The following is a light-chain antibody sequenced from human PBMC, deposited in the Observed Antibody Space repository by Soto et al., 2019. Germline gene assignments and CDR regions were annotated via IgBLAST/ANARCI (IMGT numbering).Light chain of an antibody. CDR2: WAS. V-gene: IGKV4-1*01. Sequence: DIVMTQSPDSLAVSLGERATINCKSSQSVLYSSNNKNYLAWYQQKSGQPPKLLIYWASTRESGVPDRFSGSGSGTDFTLTISSLQAEDVEAYFCQQYYSTHLTLGGGTKVDIK. J-gene: IGKJ4*01. CDR3: QQYYSTHLT. CDR1: QSVLYSSNNKNY.